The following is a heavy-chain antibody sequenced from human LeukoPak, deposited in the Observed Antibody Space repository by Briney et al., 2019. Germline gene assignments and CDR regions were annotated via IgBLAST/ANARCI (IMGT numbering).Heavy chain of an antibody. CDR2: INHSGST. CDR1: GGSFSGYY. Sequence: PSETLSLTCAVYGGSFSGYYWSWIRQPPGKGLEWIGEINHSGSTNYSPSLKSRVTMSVDTSKNQFSLKVNSMTAADTAVYYCASSYLFDYWGQGTLVTVSS. CDR3: ASSYLFDY. V-gene: IGHV4-34*01. J-gene: IGHJ4*02. D-gene: IGHD2-8*01.